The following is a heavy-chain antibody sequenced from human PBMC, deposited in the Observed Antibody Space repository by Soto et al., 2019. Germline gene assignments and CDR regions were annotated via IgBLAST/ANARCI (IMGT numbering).Heavy chain of an antibody. D-gene: IGHD6-6*01. CDR3: TFSDSSEVDH. CDR1: GFTFSGYG. V-gene: IGHV3-30*03. J-gene: IGHJ4*02. CDR2: VSYDGHNK. Sequence: GGSLRLSCGASGFTFSGYGMHWFRQAPGNGLEWVSFVSYDGHNKYYGDSVRGRFTIARDNSKRTLFLHMNSLRKEDTAVYYCTFSDSSEVDHWGQGALVTVST.